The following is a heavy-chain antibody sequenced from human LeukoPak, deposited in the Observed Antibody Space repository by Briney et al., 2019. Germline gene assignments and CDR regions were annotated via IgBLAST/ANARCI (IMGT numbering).Heavy chain of an antibody. Sequence: SETLSLTCTVSGGSISSGGYYWSWIRQHPGKGPEWIGYIYYSGSTYYNPSLKSRVTISVDTSKNQFPLKLSSVTAADTAVYYCARDTGDYVGTTLGYWGQGTLVTVSS. CDR3: ARDTGDYVGTTLGY. V-gene: IGHV4-31*03. D-gene: IGHD4-17*01. CDR2: IYYSGST. J-gene: IGHJ4*02. CDR1: GGSISSGGYY.